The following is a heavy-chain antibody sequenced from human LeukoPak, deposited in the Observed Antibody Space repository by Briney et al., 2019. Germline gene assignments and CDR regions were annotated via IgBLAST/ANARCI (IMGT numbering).Heavy chain of an antibody. CDR1: GYTFTNYA. CDR3: ARVGFLAYSSSWHFDY. CDR2: INTNTGNP. V-gene: IGHV7-4-1*02. Sequence: ASVKVSCKASGYTFTNYAVIWVRQAPGQGLEWMGWINTNTGNPTYAQGLTGRFVFSLDTSVSTAYLQISSLKAEDTAVYYCARVGFLAYSSSWHFDYWGQGTLVTVSS. J-gene: IGHJ4*02. D-gene: IGHD6-13*01.